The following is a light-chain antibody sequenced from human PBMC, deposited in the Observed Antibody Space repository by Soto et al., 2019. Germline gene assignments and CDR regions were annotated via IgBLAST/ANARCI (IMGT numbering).Light chain of an antibody. CDR1: QSVSSSY. CDR3: RQYGSSTRT. CDR2: GAS. Sequence: EIVLTQSPGTLSLSPGERATLSCRASQSVSSSYLAWYQQKPGQAPRLLIYGASSRATGIPDRFSGSGYGTDFTLTISRLEPEDFAVYYCRQYGSSTRTFGQGTKVEIK. V-gene: IGKV3-20*01. J-gene: IGKJ1*01.